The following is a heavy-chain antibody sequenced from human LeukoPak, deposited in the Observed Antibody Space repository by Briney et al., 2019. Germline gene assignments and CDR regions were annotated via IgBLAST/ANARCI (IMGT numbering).Heavy chain of an antibody. CDR2: INHSGST. CDR1: GGSFSGYY. D-gene: IGHD4/OR15-4a*01. Sequence: SETLSLTCAVYGGSFSGYYWSWIRQPPGKGLEWIGEINHSGSTNYNPSLKSRVTISVDTSKNQFSLKLSSVTAADTAVYYCARGMGAKSAFDIWGQGTMVTVSS. J-gene: IGHJ3*02. CDR3: ARGMGAKSAFDI. V-gene: IGHV4-34*01.